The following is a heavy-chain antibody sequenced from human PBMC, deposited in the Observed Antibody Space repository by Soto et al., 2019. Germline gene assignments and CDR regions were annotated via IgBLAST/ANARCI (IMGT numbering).Heavy chain of an antibody. CDR2: IYYSGST. J-gene: IGHJ5*02. Sequence: SETLSLTCTVSGGSISSYYWSWIRQPPGKGLEWIGYIYYSGSTNYNPSLKSRVTISVDPSKNQFSLKLCSVSAADPAGYYFGRVRYCSSTSCYHHWFDPWGQGTMVTVSS. CDR3: GRVRYCSSTSCYHHWFDP. D-gene: IGHD2-2*01. CDR1: GGSISSYY. V-gene: IGHV4-59*01.